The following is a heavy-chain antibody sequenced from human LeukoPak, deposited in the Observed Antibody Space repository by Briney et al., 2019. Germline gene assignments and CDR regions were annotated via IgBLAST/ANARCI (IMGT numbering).Heavy chain of an antibody. D-gene: IGHD1-14*01. V-gene: IGHV3-53*01. J-gene: IGHJ4*02. Sequence: GGSLRLSCAASGFIVSSNYMSRVRQAPGKGLEWVAVIYIVGTTHYADSVKGRFTISRDNSKNTLYLQMNSLRAEDTAVYYCARAVSGYYFDYWGQGALVTVSS. CDR2: IYIVGTT. CDR1: GFIVSSNY. CDR3: ARAVSGYYFDY.